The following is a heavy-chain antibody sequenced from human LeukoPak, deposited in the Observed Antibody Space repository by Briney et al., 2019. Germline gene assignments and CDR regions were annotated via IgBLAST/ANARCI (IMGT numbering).Heavy chain of an antibody. J-gene: IGHJ4*02. CDR2: IKQDGSEK. CDR3: ARDYGDYEFDY. CDR1: GFTFSSYW. V-gene: IGHV3-7*01. Sequence: GGSLRLSCAASGFTFSSYWMNWVRQAPGKGLEWVANIKQDGSEKYYVDSVKGRFTISRDNDKNSLYLQMDSLRAEDTAVYYCARDYGDYEFDYWGQGTLVTVSS. D-gene: IGHD4-17*01.